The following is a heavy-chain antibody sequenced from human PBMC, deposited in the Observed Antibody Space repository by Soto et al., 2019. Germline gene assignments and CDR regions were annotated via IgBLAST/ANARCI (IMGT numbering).Heavy chain of an antibody. Sequence: GGSLRLSCAASGFTVSSNYMSWVRQAPGKGLEWVSVIYSGGSTYYADSVKGRFTISRHNSKNTLYLQMNSLRAEDTAVYYCARGYSYGFVDYYYMDVWGKGNPGHRLL. D-gene: IGHD5-18*01. CDR3: ARGYSYGFVDYYYMDV. CDR1: GFTVSSNY. J-gene: IGHJ6*03. V-gene: IGHV3-53*04. CDR2: IYSGGST.